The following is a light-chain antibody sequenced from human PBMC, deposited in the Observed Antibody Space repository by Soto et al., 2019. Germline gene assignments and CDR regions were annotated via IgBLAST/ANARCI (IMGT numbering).Light chain of an antibody. CDR2: DVS. J-gene: IGLJ3*02. CDR1: SSDVGSYNF. CDR3: CSYAGTSTWV. V-gene: IGLV2-23*02. Sequence: QSVLTQPASVSGSPGQSITISCTGGSSDVGSYNFVSWYQQHPGKAPKLMIYDVSKRPSGVSNRFSGSKSGNTASLTISGLHAEDEADYYCCSYAGTSTWVFGGGTQLTVL.